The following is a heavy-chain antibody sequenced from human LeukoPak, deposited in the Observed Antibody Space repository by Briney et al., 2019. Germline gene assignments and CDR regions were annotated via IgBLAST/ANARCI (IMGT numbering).Heavy chain of an antibody. V-gene: IGHV3-21*01. D-gene: IGHD2-2*01. Sequence: GESLKISCAASGFTFSSYSMNWVRQAPGKGLEWVSSISSSSSYIYYADSVKGRFTISRDNAKNSLYLQMNSLRAEDTAVYYCARGIVVVPAAKGNGAFDIWGQGTMVTVSS. CDR2: ISSSSSYI. CDR3: ARGIVVVPAAKGNGAFDI. J-gene: IGHJ3*02. CDR1: GFTFSSYS.